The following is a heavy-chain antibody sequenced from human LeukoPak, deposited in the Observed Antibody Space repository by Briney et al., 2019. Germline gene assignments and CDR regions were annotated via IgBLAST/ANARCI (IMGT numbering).Heavy chain of an antibody. CDR3: ASSGSRWLIDKTYSPY. CDR1: GGSFSGYY. J-gene: IGHJ4*02. Sequence: SETLSLTCAVYGGSFSGYYWDWIRQPPGKGLEWIGEISHNENTNYSPSLKSRLTISIDTSKNQFSLKLSSVTAADTAVYYCASSGSRWLIDKTYSPYRGQGTLVTVSS. CDR2: ISHNENT. V-gene: IGHV4-34*01. D-gene: IGHD3-22*01.